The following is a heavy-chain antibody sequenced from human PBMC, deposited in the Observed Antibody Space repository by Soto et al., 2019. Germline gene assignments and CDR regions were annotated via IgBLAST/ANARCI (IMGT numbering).Heavy chain of an antibody. CDR1: GFTFSSYA. J-gene: IGHJ6*02. V-gene: IGHV3-23*01. D-gene: IGHD1-1*01. Sequence: PGGSLRLSCAASGFTFSSYAMSWVRQAPGKGLEWVSAISGSGGSTYYADSVKGRFTISRDNSKNTLYLQMNSLRAEDTAVYYCAKRMRGTGTAYYYYGMDVWGQGTTVTVSS. CDR2: ISGSGGST. CDR3: AKRMRGTGTAYYYYGMDV.